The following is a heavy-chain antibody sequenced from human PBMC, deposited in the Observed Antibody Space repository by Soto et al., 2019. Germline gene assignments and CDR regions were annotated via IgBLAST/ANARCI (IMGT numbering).Heavy chain of an antibody. CDR2: INHSGST. J-gene: IGHJ4*02. CDR1: GGSFSDYY. CDR3: ARGDHYYDSSGYKSNGAYIDS. D-gene: IGHD3-22*01. Sequence: SETLSLTCAVYGGSFSDYYWTWIRQPPGKGLEWIGEINHSGSTNYNPSLKSRVTISVDTSKNQFSLNLNSVIAADTAVYYCARGDHYYDSSGYKSNGAYIDSWCQGTLVTVSS. V-gene: IGHV4-34*01.